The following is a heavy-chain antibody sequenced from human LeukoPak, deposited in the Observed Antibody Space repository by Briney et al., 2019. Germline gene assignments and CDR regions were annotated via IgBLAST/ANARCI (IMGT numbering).Heavy chain of an antibody. CDR2: IYYSGTT. CDR3: ARGGGGEYSSGWYDY. D-gene: IGHD6-19*01. V-gene: IGHV4-59*01. CDR1: GGSISSYY. Sequence: SETLSLTCTVSGGSISSYYWSWIRQPPGKGLEWIGYIYYSGTTNYNPSLKSRVTISVATSKNQFSLNLSSVTAADTAVYSCARGGGGEYSSGWYDYWGQGTLVTVSS. J-gene: IGHJ4*02.